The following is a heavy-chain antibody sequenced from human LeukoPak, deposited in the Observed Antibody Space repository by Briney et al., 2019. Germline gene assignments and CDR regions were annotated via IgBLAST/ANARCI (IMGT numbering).Heavy chain of an antibody. D-gene: IGHD2-15*01. CDR2: IKSKTDGGTT. V-gene: IGHV3-15*01. Sequence: PGGSLRLSCAASGFTFSNAWMSWVRQAPGKGLEWVGRIKSKTDGGTTDYAAPVKGRFTISRDDSKNTLYLQMNSLKTEDTAVYYCTTAHRCSGGSCYSGYHYWGQGTLVTVSS. CDR1: GFTFSNAW. J-gene: IGHJ4*02. CDR3: TTAHRCSGGSCYSGYHY.